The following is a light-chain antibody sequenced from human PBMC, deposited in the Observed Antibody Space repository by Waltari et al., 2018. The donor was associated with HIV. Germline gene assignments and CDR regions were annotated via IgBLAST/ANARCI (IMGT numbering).Light chain of an antibody. J-gene: IGLJ3*02. CDR1: SSNIGAGSD. CDR2: DNN. V-gene: IGLV1-40*01. CDR3: QSYDSGLRV. Sequence: QSVLTQPPSVSGAPGQRVTISCTGSSSNIGAGSDVHWYQQLPGTAPKLLIYDNNNRPSGVPDRFSGSKSGPSASLAITGLQAEDEADYYCQSYDSGLRVFGGGTKLTVL.